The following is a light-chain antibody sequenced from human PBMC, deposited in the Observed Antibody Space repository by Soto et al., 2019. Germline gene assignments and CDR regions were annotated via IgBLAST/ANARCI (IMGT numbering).Light chain of an antibody. CDR1: SSSIGSNT. J-gene: IGLJ1*01. CDR2: SND. CDR3: AAWDDSLNAYV. Sequence: QSVLTQPPSVSGTPGQRVTISCSGSSSSIGSNTVNWYQQLPGTAPSLLIYSNDQRPSGVPDRFSGSKSGTSASLAISGLQSEDEADYYCAAWDDSLNAYVFGTGTKVTVL. V-gene: IGLV1-44*01.